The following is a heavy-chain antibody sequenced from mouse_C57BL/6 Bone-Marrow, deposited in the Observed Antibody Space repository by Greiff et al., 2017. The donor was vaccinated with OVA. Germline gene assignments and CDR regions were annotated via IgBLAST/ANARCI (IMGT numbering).Heavy chain of an antibody. CDR3: ARAQSGSSLWYFDV. CDR2: ISYSGSS. J-gene: IGHJ1*03. D-gene: IGHD1-1*01. Sequence: DVKLQESGPGLAKPSQTLSLTCSVTGYSITSDYWNWIRKFPGNKLEYMGYISYSGSSYYNPSLKSRISITRDTSKNQYYLQLNSVTTDDTATYYCARAQSGSSLWYFDVWGTGTTVTVSS. V-gene: IGHV3-8*01. CDR1: GYSITSDY.